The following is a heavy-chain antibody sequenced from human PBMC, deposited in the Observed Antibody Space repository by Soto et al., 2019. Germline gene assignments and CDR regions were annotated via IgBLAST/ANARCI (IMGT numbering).Heavy chain of an antibody. J-gene: IGHJ6*02. CDR3: AIDLRYYDILSGGMDL. CDR1: GYTFTSYF. Sequence: ASVKVSCKASGYTFTSYFISWVRQAPGQGLEWMGWISAYNGNTNYAQKLQGRVTMTTDTSTSTAYMELRSLRSDDPAVDYCAIDLRYYDILSGGMDLWGQGTTVTVSS. V-gene: IGHV1-18*01. CDR2: ISAYNGNT. D-gene: IGHD3-9*01.